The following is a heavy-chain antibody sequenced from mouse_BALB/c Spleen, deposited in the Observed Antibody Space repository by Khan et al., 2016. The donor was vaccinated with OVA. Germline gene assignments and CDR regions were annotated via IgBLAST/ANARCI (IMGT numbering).Heavy chain of an antibody. Sequence: MQLEESGPELVKPGASVKISCKTSGYTFTEYTMHWVRQSHGKSLEWIGGINPNNGDTTYNQQFKGKATLTVDKSSGTAYMELRSLTSDDSAVFYCARWYFGSTWFAYWGQGTLVTVSA. D-gene: IGHD1-1*01. J-gene: IGHJ3*01. CDR3: ARWYFGSTWFAY. CDR1: GYTFTEYT. CDR2: INPNNGDT. V-gene: IGHV1-18*01.